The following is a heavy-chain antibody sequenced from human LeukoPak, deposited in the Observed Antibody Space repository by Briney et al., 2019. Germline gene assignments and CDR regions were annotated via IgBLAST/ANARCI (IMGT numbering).Heavy chain of an antibody. D-gene: IGHD3-9*01. J-gene: IGHJ5*02. CDR2: IYPGDSDT. CDR1: GYTFDTYW. V-gene: IGHV5-51*01. Sequence: GESLQISCKGSGYTFDTYWVGWVRQMPGQGLEWMGIIYPGDSDTRYNPSFQGQVTISADKSISTAYLQWSSLKASDTAMYYCARHSPYYDILTGYSFDPWGQGTLVTVSS. CDR3: ARHSPYYDILTGYSFDP.